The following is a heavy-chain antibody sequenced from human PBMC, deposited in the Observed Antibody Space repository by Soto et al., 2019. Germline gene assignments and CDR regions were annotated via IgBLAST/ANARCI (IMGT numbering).Heavy chain of an antibody. CDR2: IRETGNT. D-gene: IGHD1-26*01. V-gene: IGHV3-23*01. Sequence: EVQILQSGGGLEQPGGSLRLSCAASGFTFSNYAMSWIRQAPGRGLEWVSTIRETGNTYYADSVRGRFSTTRDNYENTLYLQTSSRSAEDTAVYYCAKQQLGAILALDYWGQGTLVTVSS. CDR3: AKQQLGAILALDY. J-gene: IGHJ4*02. CDR1: GFTFSNYA.